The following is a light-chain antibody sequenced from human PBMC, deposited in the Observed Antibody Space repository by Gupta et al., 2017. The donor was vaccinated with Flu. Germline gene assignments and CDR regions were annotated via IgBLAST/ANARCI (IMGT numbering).Light chain of an antibody. CDR3: QQSFITPLT. CDR2: AVS. Sequence: PSSLSASVGDRVTITSRASQSVSTYLNWYQQKPGKAPKLLIYAVSRLQSGVPSRFSGSGSGTDFTLTISRLQPEDFATYYCQQSFITPLTFGGGTNVEIK. V-gene: IGKV1-39*01. CDR1: QSVSTY. J-gene: IGKJ4*01.